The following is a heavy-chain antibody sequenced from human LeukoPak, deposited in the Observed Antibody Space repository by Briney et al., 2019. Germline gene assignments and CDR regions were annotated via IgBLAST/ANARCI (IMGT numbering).Heavy chain of an antibody. D-gene: IGHD5-18*01. CDR1: GFTFDDYA. V-gene: IGHV3-9*01. CDR2: ISWNSGSI. J-gene: IGHJ4*02. CDR3: AKDKGRYSYGGPDY. Sequence: GGSLRLSCAASGFTFDDYAMHWVRQAPGKGLEWVSGISWNSGSIGYADSVKGRFTISRDNAKNSLYLQMNSLRAEDTALYYCAKDKGRYSYGGPDYWGQGTLVTVSS.